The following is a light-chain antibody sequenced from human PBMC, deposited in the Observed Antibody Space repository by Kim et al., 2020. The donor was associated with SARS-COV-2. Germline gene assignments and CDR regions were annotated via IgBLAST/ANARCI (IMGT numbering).Light chain of an antibody. CDR1: QSVLYSSNNRTY. J-gene: IGKJ1*01. V-gene: IGKV4-1*01. Sequence: DIVMTQSPDSLAVSLGERATINCKSSQSVLYSSNNRTYLAWYQQKSGQPPKLLIYWASTRESGVPDRLSGSGSGTDFTLTISSLQAEDVSVYYCQQYYSSPWTFGQGTKVDI. CDR2: WAS. CDR3: QQYYSSPWT.